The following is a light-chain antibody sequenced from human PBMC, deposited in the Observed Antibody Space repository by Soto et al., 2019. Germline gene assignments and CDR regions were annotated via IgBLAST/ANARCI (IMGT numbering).Light chain of an antibody. Sequence: QSALTQPASVSGSPGQSITISCTGTSSDVGGYNYVSWYQQHPGKAPKLMIYDVSNRPSGVSNRFSGSKSGNTASLTISGHQAEDEADYYRSSYTSSSALEFGGGTKLTVL. J-gene: IGLJ2*01. CDR1: SSDVGGYNY. CDR3: SSYTSSSALE. V-gene: IGLV2-14*01. CDR2: DVS.